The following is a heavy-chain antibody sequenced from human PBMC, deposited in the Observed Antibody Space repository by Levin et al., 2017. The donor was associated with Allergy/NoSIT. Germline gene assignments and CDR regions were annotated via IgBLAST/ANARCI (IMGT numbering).Heavy chain of an antibody. CDR2: ISHRGFT. D-gene: IGHD3-3*01. J-gene: IGHJ3*01. CDR1: GGSFGGYH. CDR3: AVFLFRYGTFDV. Sequence: SQTPSLTCAVYGGSFGGYHWSWIRQPPGKGLEWIGEISHRGFTTYNPSLNSRVTISLDTSRNQFSLKLNSLTATDTAVYYCAVFLFRYGTFDVWGPGTMVTVSS. V-gene: IGHV4-34*01.